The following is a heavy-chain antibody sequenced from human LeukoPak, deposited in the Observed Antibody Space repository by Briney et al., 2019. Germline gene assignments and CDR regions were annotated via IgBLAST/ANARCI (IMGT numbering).Heavy chain of an antibody. D-gene: IGHD3-22*01. CDR2: ISYDGSNK. CDR3: ARTHYYDSSWFDY. CDR1: GFTFSSYA. Sequence: GGSLRLSRAASGFTFSSYAMHWVRQAPGKGLEWVAVISYDGSNKYYADSVKGRFTISRDNSKNTLYLQMNSLRAEDTAVYYCARTHYYDSSWFDYWGQGTLVTVSS. J-gene: IGHJ4*02. V-gene: IGHV3-30-3*01.